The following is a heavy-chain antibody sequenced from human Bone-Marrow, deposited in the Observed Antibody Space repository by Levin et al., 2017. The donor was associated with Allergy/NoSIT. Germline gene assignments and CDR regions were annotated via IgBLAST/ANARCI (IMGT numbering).Heavy chain of an antibody. Sequence: GGSLRLSCAASGFTFSSYAMSWVRQAPGKGLEWVSAISGSGGSTYYADSVKGRFTISRDNSKNTLYLQMNSLRAEDTAVYYCAKESEVTVVSREGNYFDYWGQGTLVTVSS. D-gene: IGHD3-22*01. CDR2: ISGSGGST. CDR3: AKESEVTVVSREGNYFDY. J-gene: IGHJ4*02. V-gene: IGHV3-23*01. CDR1: GFTFSSYA.